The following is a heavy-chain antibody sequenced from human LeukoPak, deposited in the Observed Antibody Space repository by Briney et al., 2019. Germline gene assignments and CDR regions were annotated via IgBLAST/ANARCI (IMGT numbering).Heavy chain of an antibody. J-gene: IGHJ4*02. Sequence: PGRSLRLCCTGSGFTFSSHAMHWVRQAPGKGLEWMAIISSDGVHKYYADSVKGRFTVSRDNAKNSLYLQMNSLRAEDTAVYYCARDGSAGSGYFDYWGQGTLVTVSS. CDR3: ARDGSAGSGYFDY. V-gene: IGHV3-33*05. CDR2: ISSDGVHK. CDR1: GFTFSSHA. D-gene: IGHD3-22*01.